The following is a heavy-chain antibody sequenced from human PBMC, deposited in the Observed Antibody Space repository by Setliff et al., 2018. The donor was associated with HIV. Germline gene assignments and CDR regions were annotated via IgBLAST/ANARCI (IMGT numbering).Heavy chain of an antibody. J-gene: IGHJ5*02. CDR2: IFYGGNA. D-gene: IGHD2-2*01. CDR1: AGAIRSYY. CDR3: ARGGTSSNWFGP. V-gene: IGHV4-59*01. Sequence: PSETLSLTCTVSAGAIRSYYWSWIRQSPGKGLEWIGYIFYGGNANYSPSLKGRVTMSLDTSRNQFSLKLTSVTAADTAVYYCARGGTSSNWFGPWGQGTLVTVPQ.